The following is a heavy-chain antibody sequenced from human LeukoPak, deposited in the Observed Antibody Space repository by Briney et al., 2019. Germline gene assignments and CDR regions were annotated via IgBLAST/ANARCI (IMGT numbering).Heavy chain of an antibody. J-gene: IGHJ4*02. Sequence: NASETLSLTCAVSGGSISSNNWWGWVRQPPGKGLAWIGEIYHSGSPNYNPSLKSRVTISVDKSRNHFSLNLSSVTAADTAVYYCARVNINNWHSCDYWGQGTLVTVSS. CDR1: GGSISSNNW. CDR3: ARVNINNWHSCDY. CDR2: IYHSGSP. D-gene: IGHD1-1*01. V-gene: IGHV4-4*02.